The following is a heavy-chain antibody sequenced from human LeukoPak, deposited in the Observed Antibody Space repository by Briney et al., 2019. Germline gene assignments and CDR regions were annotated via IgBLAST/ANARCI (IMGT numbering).Heavy chain of an antibody. V-gene: IGHV1-46*01. D-gene: IGHD1-26*01. CDR2: INPSGGST. Sequence: ASVKVSCKASGYTFTNYYMHWVRQAPGQGLEWMGIINPSGGSTSYAQKFQGRVTMTRDTSTSTVSMELSSLRSEDTAVYYCAKGEVGAISWVHWGQGTLVIVSS. CDR1: GYTFTNYY. J-gene: IGHJ4*02. CDR3: AKGEVGAISWVH.